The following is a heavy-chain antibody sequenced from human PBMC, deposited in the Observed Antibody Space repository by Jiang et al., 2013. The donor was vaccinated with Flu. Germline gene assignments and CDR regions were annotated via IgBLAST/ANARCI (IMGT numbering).Heavy chain of an antibody. J-gene: IGHJ4*02. CDR1: GGSFNSDSYY. Sequence: GSGLVKPSETLSLTCTVSGGSFNSDSYYWGWIRQPPGKALEWIGGIYHTGSSYSRPSLKSRVTIFVDTSKNQFSLKVTSVTAADTAVYYCARAQKYSGFELPYFDYWGQGAGHRLL. CDR3: ARAQKYSGFELPYFDY. CDR2: IYHTGSS. V-gene: IGHV4-39*07. D-gene: IGHD1-26*01.